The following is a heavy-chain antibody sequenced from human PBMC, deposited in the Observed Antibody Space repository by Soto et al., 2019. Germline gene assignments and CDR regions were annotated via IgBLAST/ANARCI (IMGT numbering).Heavy chain of an antibody. CDR1: GYTFTNYG. Sequence: QVQVVQSGDEVKKPGASVKVSCKASGYTFTNYGFSWVRQAPGQGLEWMGWISGDNGNTKYAEKFQGRVTMTTDTSTSTAHMELRSLSSDDTAVYYCAREGQAPYYYYGMDVWGQGTAVTVSS. CDR3: AREGQAPYYYYGMDV. J-gene: IGHJ6*02. V-gene: IGHV1-18*01. CDR2: ISGDNGNT.